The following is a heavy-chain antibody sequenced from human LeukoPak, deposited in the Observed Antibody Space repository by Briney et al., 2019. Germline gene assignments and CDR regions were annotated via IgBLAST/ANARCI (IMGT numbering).Heavy chain of an antibody. CDR2: IYYSGST. J-gene: IGHJ6*03. Sequence: SETLSLTCTVSGGSIGSISYYWGWIRQPPGKGLEGIGSIYYSGSTYCNPSLKSRFTISVDTSKNQFSLKLSSVTAADTAVYYCARQKAYYYYMDVWGKGTTVTISS. CDR1: GGSIGSISYY. CDR3: ARQKAYYYYMDV. V-gene: IGHV4-39*01.